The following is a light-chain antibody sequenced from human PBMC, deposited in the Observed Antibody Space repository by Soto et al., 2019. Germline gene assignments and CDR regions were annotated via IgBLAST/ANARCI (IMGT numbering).Light chain of an antibody. Sequence: EIVLTQSPATLSLSPGERATLSCRASQSVSSYLAWYQQKPGQAPRLLIYDASNRATGIPARFSGSGSGTDFTLAISSLEPEDCAVYYCQQRRNWPPYTLGQGTKLEIK. CDR2: DAS. V-gene: IGKV3-11*01. CDR1: QSVSSY. CDR3: QQRRNWPPYT. J-gene: IGKJ2*01.